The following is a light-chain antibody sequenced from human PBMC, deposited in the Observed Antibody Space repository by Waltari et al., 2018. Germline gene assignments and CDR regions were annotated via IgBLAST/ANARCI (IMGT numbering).Light chain of an antibody. J-gene: IGKJ4*01. CDR3: QQYSSWPLT. CDR2: GAS. CDR1: QSVRSSY. V-gene: IGKV3-15*01. Sequence: EIVLTQSPATLSVSPGESATLSCRASQSVRSSYLAWYQQKPGQAPRLLIYGASTGASGIPARFSGSGSGTEFTLTISSLQSEDFAVYYCQQYSSWPLTFGGGTKVEIK.